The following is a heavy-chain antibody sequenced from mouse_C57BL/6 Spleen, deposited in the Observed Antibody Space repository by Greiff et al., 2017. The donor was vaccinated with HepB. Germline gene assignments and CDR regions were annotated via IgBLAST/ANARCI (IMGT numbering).Heavy chain of an antibody. V-gene: IGHV1-26*01. CDR2: INPNNGGT. CDR3: AKSQLGGAWFAC. CDR1: GYTFTDYY. J-gene: IGHJ3*01. D-gene: IGHD4-1*02. Sequence: EVQLQQSGPELVKPGASVKISCKASGYTFTDYYMNWVKQSHGKSLEWIGDINPNNGGTGYNQKFKGKATLTVDKSSSTAYMELRSMASEDSAVYYCAKSQLGGAWFACWGQGTMVTGSA.